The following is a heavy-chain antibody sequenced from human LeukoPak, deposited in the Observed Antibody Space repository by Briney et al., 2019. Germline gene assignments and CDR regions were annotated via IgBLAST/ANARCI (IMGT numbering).Heavy chain of an antibody. D-gene: IGHD3-22*01. CDR2: INHSGST. Sequence: SETLSLTCAVYGGSFSGYYWSWIRQPPGKGLEWIGEINHSGSTNYNPSLKSRVTISVDTSKNQFSLKLSSVTAADTAVYYCARPAWGYDSSGYFDYWGQGTLVTVSS. CDR1: GGSFSGYY. CDR3: ARPAWGYDSSGYFDY. V-gene: IGHV4-34*01. J-gene: IGHJ4*02.